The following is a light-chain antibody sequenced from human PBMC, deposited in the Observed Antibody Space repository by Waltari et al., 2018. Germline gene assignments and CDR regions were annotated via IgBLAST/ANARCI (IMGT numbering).Light chain of an antibody. CDR2: DAS. V-gene: IGKV1-39*01. Sequence: DIQMTQFPSSLSASVGDRVTITCRASETISTYLNWYQQKGGQAPKLLIYDASTLQSGVPSRFSVSRSGTDFTLTISSLQLEDFATYFCQQSYSPPRTFGGGTNVEIK. CDR3: QQSYSPPRT. J-gene: IGKJ4*01. CDR1: ETISTY.